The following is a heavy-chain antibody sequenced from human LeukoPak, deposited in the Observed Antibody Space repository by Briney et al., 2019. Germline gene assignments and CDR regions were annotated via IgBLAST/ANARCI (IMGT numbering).Heavy chain of an antibody. J-gene: IGHJ4*02. D-gene: IGHD3-9*01. CDR2: TSVNNGDT. CDR1: GYMFNIYG. V-gene: IGHV1-18*01. Sequence: GASVTVSCKASGYMFNIYGISWVRQAPGQGLEWMAWTSVNNGDTKYGQKFQGRVTVTTDTSTSTVYLELRRLRPDETAVYYCVRDHYLNVMTGFDDWGQGTLVTVSS. CDR3: VRDHYLNVMTGFDD.